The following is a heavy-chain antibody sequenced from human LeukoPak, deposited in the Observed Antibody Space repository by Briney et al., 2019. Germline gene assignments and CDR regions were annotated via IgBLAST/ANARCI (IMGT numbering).Heavy chain of an antibody. D-gene: IGHD1-26*01. CDR2: IFNGGRT. V-gene: IGHV3-53*01. Sequence: AGGSLRLSCAASGFAVSSNHMNWVRQAPGKGLEWVSVIFNGGRTYYADSVKGRFTISRDNSKNTLYLQMNSLRAEDTAVYYCATSIVGLTYDEHFQHWGQGTLVTVSS. CDR3: ATSIVGLTYDEHFQH. CDR1: GFAVSSNH. J-gene: IGHJ1*01.